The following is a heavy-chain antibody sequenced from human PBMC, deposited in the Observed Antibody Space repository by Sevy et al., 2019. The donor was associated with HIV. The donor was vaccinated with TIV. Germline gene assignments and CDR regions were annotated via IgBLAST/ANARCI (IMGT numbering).Heavy chain of an antibody. CDR3: ATVGATRYDILTGYYHNDY. Sequence: ASVKVSCKVSGYTLTELSMHWVRQAPGKGLEWMGGFDPEDGETIYAQKFQGRVTMTEDTSTDTAYMELSSLRSEETAVYYCATVGATRYDILTGYYHNDYWGQGTLVTVSS. D-gene: IGHD3-9*01. CDR1: GYTLTELS. V-gene: IGHV1-24*01. CDR2: FDPEDGET. J-gene: IGHJ4*02.